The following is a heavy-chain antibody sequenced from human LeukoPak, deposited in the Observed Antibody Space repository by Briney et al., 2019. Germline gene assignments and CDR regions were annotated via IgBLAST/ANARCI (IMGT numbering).Heavy chain of an antibody. CDR3: ARDLGWSPALFDS. CDR1: GDSIRRSGHY. J-gene: IGHJ4*02. V-gene: IGHV4-30-4*01. Sequence: RPSETLSLTCTVSGDSIRRSGHYWSWVRQPPGKGLEWIGYIFFSGSSFYSPSLKGRVSISLDTSKNQFSLNLTSVTAADTAMYFCARDLGWSPALFDSWGQGILVSVSS. D-gene: IGHD1-26*01. CDR2: IFFSGSS.